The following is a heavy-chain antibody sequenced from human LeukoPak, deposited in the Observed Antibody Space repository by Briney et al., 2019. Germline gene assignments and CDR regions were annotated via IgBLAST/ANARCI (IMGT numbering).Heavy chain of an antibody. V-gene: IGHV4-34*01. Sequence: SETLSLTCAVYGGSFSGYYWSWIRQPPGKGLEWIGEINHSGSTNYNPSLKSRVTISADPSKNQFTLKLSSVTAEDTAVYYGARASTTYCSSTSCYKRYYYYGMDVWGQGTTVTVSS. CDR1: GGSFSGYY. J-gene: IGHJ6*02. CDR3: ARASTTYCSSTSCYKRYYYYGMDV. D-gene: IGHD2-2*01. CDR2: INHSGST.